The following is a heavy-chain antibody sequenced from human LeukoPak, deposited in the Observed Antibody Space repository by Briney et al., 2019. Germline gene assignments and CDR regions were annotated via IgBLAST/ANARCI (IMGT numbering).Heavy chain of an antibody. V-gene: IGHV4-61*01. Sequence: SETLSLTCTVSGGSVSSGSYYWSWIRQPPGKGLEWIGYIYYSGSTNYNPSLKSRVTISVDTSKNQFSLKLSSVTAADTAVYYCARGGQGYCSGGSCYNWFDPWGQGTLVTVSS. CDR3: ARGGQGYCSGGSCYNWFDP. CDR2: IYYSGST. D-gene: IGHD2-15*01. CDR1: GGSVSSGSYY. J-gene: IGHJ5*02.